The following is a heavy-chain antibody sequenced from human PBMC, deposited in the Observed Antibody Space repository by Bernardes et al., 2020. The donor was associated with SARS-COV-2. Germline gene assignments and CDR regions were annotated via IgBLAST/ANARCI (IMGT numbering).Heavy chain of an antibody. V-gene: IGHV1-18*04. CDR2: ISGYNGNT. CDR3: AGVEGFCSGGTCFSLFYFDR. D-gene: IGHD2-15*01. CDR1: GYTYTNYG. Sequence: ASVKVSCKASGYTYTNYGIAWVRQAPGHGLEWLGWISGYNGNTNYARHLQDRISMTTDLSTNTAFMELRRLRSDDTAVSYCAGVEGFCSGGTCFSLFYFDRWDQGILVSFSS. J-gene: IGHJ4*02.